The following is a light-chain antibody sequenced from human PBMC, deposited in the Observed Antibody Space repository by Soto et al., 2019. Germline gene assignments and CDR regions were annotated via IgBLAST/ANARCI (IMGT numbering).Light chain of an antibody. CDR3: QQYNNRPPWT. V-gene: IGKV3-15*01. J-gene: IGKJ1*01. CDR1: QSVSSN. CDR2: GAS. Sequence: EIVMTQSPATLSVSPGERATLSCRASQSVSSNLAWYQQKPGQAPRLLIYGASTRATGIPARFSGSGSGTEFTLTISSLQSEDFAAYYCQQYNNRPPWTFGQGTKV.